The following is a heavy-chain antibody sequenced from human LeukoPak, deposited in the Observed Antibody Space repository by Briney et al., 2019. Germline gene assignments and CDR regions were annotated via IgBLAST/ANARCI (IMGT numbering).Heavy chain of an antibody. CDR2: IRSKAYGGTT. J-gene: IGHJ4*02. D-gene: IGHD3-9*01. V-gene: IGHV3-49*04. Sequence: PGGSLRLSCTASGFTFGDYAMSWVRQAPGKGLEWVGFIRSKAYGGTTEYAASVKGRFTISRDDSKNIAYLQMNSLKTEDTAVYYCTRAPYYDILPGYYRKTYYFDYWGQGTLVTVSS. CDR1: GFTFGDYA. CDR3: TRAPYYDILPGYYRKTYYFDY.